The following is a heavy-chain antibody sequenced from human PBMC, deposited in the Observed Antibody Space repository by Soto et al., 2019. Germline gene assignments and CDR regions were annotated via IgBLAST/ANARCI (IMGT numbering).Heavy chain of an antibody. J-gene: IGHJ4*02. CDR1: GGSIGGYY. V-gene: IGHV4-59*01. D-gene: IGHD2-15*01. Sequence: SETLSLTCSVSGGSIGGYYWSWIRQTPEKGLEWIGYIYYSGSTNYNPSLKSRVTMLIDMSKNQFSLKLTSVSAADTAVYYCARDLGGWPVYWGQGTLVTVSS. CDR3: ARDLGGWPVY. CDR2: IYYSGST.